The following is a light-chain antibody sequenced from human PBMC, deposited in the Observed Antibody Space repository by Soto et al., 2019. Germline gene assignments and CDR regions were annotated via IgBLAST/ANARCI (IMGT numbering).Light chain of an antibody. CDR2: HDS. V-gene: IGLV3-1*01. J-gene: IGLJ3*02. Sequence: SYELTQPPSLSVSPGRTASITCSGDKLGQKYVYWYQQKPGQSPVLVIYHDSKRPSGIPERFSGSKSGTSASLAISGLRAEDEADYYCATWDDSFRGLFGGGTKVTVL. CDR1: KLGQKY. CDR3: ATWDDSFRGL.